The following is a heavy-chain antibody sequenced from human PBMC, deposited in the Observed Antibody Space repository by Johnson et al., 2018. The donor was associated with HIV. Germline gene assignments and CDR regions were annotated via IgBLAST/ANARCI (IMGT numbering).Heavy chain of an antibody. J-gene: IGHJ3*02. Sequence: QVLLVESGGGVVQPGRSLRLTCAASGFTFSGYGIHWVRQAPGKGLEWVAVISYDGSNKYYADSVKGRFTISRDNSKNTLYLQMNSLRAEDTAVYYCARGSSSWLHDAFDIWGQGTMVTVSS. CDR1: GFTFSGYG. CDR2: ISYDGSNK. CDR3: ARGSSSWLHDAFDI. D-gene: IGHD6-13*01. V-gene: IGHV3-33*05.